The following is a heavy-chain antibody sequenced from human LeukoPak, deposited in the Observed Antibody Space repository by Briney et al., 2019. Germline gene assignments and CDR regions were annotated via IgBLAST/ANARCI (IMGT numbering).Heavy chain of an antibody. CDR3: ATLSSAGTTDWFDP. CDR2: VDPEDGET. J-gene: IGHJ5*02. D-gene: IGHD1-7*01. V-gene: IGHV1-69-2*01. CDR1: GYTFTDYY. Sequence: GASVKISCKASGYTFTDYYMHWVQQAPGKGLEWMGRVDPEDGETIYAEKFQGRVTITADTSTDTAYVELSSLRSEDTAVYYCATLSSAGTTDWFDPWGQGTLVTVSS.